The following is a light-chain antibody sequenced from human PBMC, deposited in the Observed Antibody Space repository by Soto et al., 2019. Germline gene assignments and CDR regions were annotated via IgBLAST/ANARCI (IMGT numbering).Light chain of an antibody. CDR3: QQSFSNLMYS. CDR1: QNISRY. J-gene: IGKJ2*01. Sequence: DNQMTQSPSSLSASVGDKVTITCRASQNISRYLNWYQHKPGQAPKVLVSATSNLQSGAPSRFSGGGSGTDFTLTITSLQPEDFATYYCQQSFSNLMYSFGQGTKLEI. V-gene: IGKV1-39*01. CDR2: ATS.